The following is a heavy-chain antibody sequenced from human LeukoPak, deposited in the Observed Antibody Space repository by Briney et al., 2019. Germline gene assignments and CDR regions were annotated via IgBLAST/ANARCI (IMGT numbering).Heavy chain of an antibody. CDR3: ARDPPGDSSGSYFDP. Sequence: PSETLSLTCSVSGGSISNYYWSWIRQPAGKGLEWIGRVHSSGNTNYNPSLKSRVTMSVNTPTNQFSLKLSSVTAADTAVYYCARDPPGDSSGSYFDPWGQGTLVTVSS. D-gene: IGHD3-22*01. J-gene: IGHJ5*02. CDR2: VHSSGNT. CDR1: GGSISNYY. V-gene: IGHV4-4*07.